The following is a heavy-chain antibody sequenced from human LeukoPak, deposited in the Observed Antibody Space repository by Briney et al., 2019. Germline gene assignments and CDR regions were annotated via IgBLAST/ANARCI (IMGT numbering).Heavy chain of an antibody. CDR3: AKEVGPGLTTLDY. Sequence: GRSLRLSCAASGFTFSSYGMHWVRQAPGKGLEWVAVISYDGSNKYYADSVKGRFTISRDNSKNTLYLQMNSLRAEDTAVYYCAKEVGPGLTTLDYWGQGTLVTVSS. D-gene: IGHD4-11*01. CDR1: GFTFSSYG. J-gene: IGHJ4*02. CDR2: ISYDGSNK. V-gene: IGHV3-30*18.